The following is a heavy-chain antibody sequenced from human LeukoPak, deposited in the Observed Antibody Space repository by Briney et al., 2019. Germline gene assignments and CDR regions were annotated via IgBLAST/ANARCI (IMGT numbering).Heavy chain of an antibody. D-gene: IGHD2-15*01. CDR1: GFTFSSYA. J-gene: IGHJ5*02. Sequence: GGSLRLSCAASGFTFSSYAMSWVRQAPGKGLEWVSAISGSGGSTYYADSVKGRFTISRDNSKNTLYLQMNSLRAEDTAVYYCAPQVVAATLIPLDNNWFDPWGQGTLVTVSS. CDR3: APQVVAATLIPLDNNWFDP. CDR2: ISGSGGST. V-gene: IGHV3-23*01.